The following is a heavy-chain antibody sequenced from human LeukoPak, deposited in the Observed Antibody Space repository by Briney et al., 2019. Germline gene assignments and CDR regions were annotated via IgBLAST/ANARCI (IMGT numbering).Heavy chain of an antibody. D-gene: IGHD3-22*01. Sequence: PGGSLRLSCAASGFTFSSYSMNWVRQAPGKGLEWVSYISSSSSTIYYADSVKGRFTISRDNAKNSLYLQMNSLRAEDTAVYYCARGIVVVRHAFDYWGQGTLVTVSS. CDR3: ARGIVVVRHAFDY. J-gene: IGHJ4*02. CDR2: ISSSSSTI. V-gene: IGHV3-48*01. CDR1: GFTFSSYS.